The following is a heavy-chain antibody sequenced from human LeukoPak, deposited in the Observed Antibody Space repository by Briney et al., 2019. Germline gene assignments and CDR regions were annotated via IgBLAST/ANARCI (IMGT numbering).Heavy chain of an antibody. CDR3: ARLARSSWYWDY. Sequence: MASETLSRTCTVSGGSISSSSYYWGWIRQPPGKGQEWIGSIYYSGSTYYNPSLKSRVTISVDTSKNQFSLKLSSVTAADTAVYYYARLARSSWYWDYWGQGTLVTVSS. J-gene: IGHJ4*02. V-gene: IGHV4-39*01. CDR2: IYYSGST. CDR1: GGSISSSSYY. D-gene: IGHD6-13*01.